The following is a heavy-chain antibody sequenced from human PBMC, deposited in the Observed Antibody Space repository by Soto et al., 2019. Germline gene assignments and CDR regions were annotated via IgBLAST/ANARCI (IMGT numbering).Heavy chain of an antibody. CDR1: GYTFTSYD. J-gene: IGHJ4*02. D-gene: IGHD3-9*01. CDR2: MNPNSGNT. Sequence: GASVKVSCKASGYTFTSYDINWVRQATGQGLEWMGWMNPNSGNTGYAQKFQGRVTMTRNTSMSTAYMELSSLGSEDTSMYYFARSETDYSRFDYWGQGTLVTVSS. CDR3: ARSETDYSRFDY. V-gene: IGHV1-8*01.